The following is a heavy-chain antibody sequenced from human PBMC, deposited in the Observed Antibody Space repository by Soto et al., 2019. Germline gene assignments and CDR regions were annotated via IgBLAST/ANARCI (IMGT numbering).Heavy chain of an antibody. Sequence: PGGSLRLSCAASGFTFSNAWMNWVRQAPGKGLEWVGRIKSKVDGGTTDYAAPVKGRFTISRDDSKNTVFLQMDSLKTEDTAVYYYTTDHPFYYDGSCYDNWGQGALVTVSS. D-gene: IGHD3-22*01. CDR2: IKSKVDGGTT. V-gene: IGHV3-15*07. J-gene: IGHJ4*02. CDR3: TTDHPFYYDGSCYDN. CDR1: GFTFSNAW.